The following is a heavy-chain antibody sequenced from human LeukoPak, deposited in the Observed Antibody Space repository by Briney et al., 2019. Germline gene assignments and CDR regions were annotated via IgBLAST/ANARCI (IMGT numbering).Heavy chain of an antibody. CDR3: ATNAMAATEPLYY. CDR2: ISSSGNTK. J-gene: IGHJ4*02. V-gene: IGHV3-11*04. D-gene: IGHD2-15*01. CDR1: GFTFSDFY. Sequence: GGSLRLSCAASGFTFSDFYMSWIRQAPGKGLEWVSYISSSGNTKYYADSVKGRFTISRDNAKNSLYLQMNSLRAEDTAVYYCATNAMAATEPLYYWGQGTLVTVSS.